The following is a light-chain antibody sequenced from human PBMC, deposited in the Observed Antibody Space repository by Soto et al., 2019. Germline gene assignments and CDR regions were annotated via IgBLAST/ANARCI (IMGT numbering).Light chain of an antibody. Sequence: EIVLTQSPGTLSLSPGESATLSCRASQSVSRNYLAWFQHKPDQAPRLLIYDASNRATGVPDRFSGSGSGTDFTLSVTRLEPEDFAVYYCHQYAVSPLTFGGGTTVEIK. V-gene: IGKV3-20*01. CDR2: DAS. CDR3: HQYAVSPLT. J-gene: IGKJ4*01. CDR1: QSVSRNY.